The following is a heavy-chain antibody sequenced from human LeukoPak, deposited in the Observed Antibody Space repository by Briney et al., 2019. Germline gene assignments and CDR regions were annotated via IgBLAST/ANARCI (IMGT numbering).Heavy chain of an antibody. CDR3: ARDRWWFGGHYGAFDI. CDR1: GFTFSSYA. V-gene: IGHV3-23*01. Sequence: PGGSLRLSCAASGFTFSSYAMSWVRQAPGKVLEWVSAISGSGGSTYYADSVKGRFTISRDNSKNTQYLQMNSLRAEDTAVYYCARDRWWFGGHYGAFDIWGQGTMVTVSS. D-gene: IGHD3-10*01. J-gene: IGHJ3*02. CDR2: ISGSGGST.